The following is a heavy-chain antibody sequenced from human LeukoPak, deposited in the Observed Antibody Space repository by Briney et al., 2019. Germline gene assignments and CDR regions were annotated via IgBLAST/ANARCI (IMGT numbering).Heavy chain of an antibody. V-gene: IGHV3-23*01. CDR3: AKAITIFGVVTLGTAEYFQH. J-gene: IGHJ1*01. D-gene: IGHD3-3*01. CDR2: ISASGGST. Sequence: GGSLRLSCAASGFPFSSYAMSWVRQAPGKGLEWVSTISASGGSTYYADSVKGRFTISRDNSKNTLYLQMNSLRVEDTAVYYCAKAITIFGVVTLGTAEYFQHWGQGTLVTVSS. CDR1: GFPFSSYA.